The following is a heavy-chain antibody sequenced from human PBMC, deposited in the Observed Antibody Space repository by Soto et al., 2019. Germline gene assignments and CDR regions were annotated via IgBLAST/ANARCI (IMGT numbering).Heavy chain of an antibody. V-gene: IGHV3-74*01. D-gene: IGHD2-8*01. J-gene: IGHJ5*02. CDR2: INSDGSST. Sequence: EVQLVESGGGLVQPGGSLRLSCAASGFTFSSYWMHWVRQAPGKGLVWVSRINSDGSSTNYADSVKGRFTISRDNAKNPLYLQMNSLRAEDTAVYYCARDPRGVNWFDPWGQGTLVTVSS. CDR1: GFTFSSYW. CDR3: ARDPRGVNWFDP.